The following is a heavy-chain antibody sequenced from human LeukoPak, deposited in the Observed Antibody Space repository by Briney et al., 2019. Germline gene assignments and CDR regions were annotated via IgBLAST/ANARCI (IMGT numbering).Heavy chain of an antibody. CDR1: GFTVSSNY. D-gene: IGHD3-16*01. CDR2: IYSGGST. V-gene: IGHV3-53*01. CDR3: AKGGDYVWGSYELDY. J-gene: IGHJ4*02. Sequence: PGGSLRLSCAASGFTVSSNYMSWVRQAPGKGLEWVSVIYSGGSTYYADSVKGRFTISRDNSKNTLYLQMNSLRAEDTAVYYCAKGGDYVWGSYELDYWGQGTLVTVSS.